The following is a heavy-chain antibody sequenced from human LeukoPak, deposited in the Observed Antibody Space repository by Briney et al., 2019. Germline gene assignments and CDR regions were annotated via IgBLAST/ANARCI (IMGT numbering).Heavy chain of an antibody. J-gene: IGHJ6*02. V-gene: IGHV3-23*01. CDR2: ISRGGGST. CDR3: AKGPTIFGVVIIWNYYYGMDV. CDR1: GFTFSSYA. D-gene: IGHD3-3*01. Sequence: GGSLRLSCAASGFTFSSYAMNWARQAPGKGLEWVSAISRGGGSTNYADSVKGRFTISRDNSKNTLYLQMNSLRAEDMAVYYCAKGPTIFGVVIIWNYYYGMDVWGQGTTVTVSS.